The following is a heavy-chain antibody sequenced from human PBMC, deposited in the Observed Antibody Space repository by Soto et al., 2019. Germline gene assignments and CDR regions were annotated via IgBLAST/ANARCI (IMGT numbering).Heavy chain of an antibody. CDR1: GFTFRSYG. Sequence: GGSLRLSCAASGFTFRSYGMHWVRQAPGKGLEWVTVISSDGKNKYYGDSVKGRFTISRDYSKNTLYLEMNSLRGEDTAVYYCARDRSNTWSFDYWGQGTLVTISS. D-gene: IGHD2-2*01. CDR3: ARDRSNTWSFDY. CDR2: ISSDGKNK. V-gene: IGHV3-30*03. J-gene: IGHJ4*02.